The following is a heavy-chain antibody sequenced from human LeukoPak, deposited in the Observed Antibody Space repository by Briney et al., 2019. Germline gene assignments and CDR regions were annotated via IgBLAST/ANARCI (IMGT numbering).Heavy chain of an antibody. V-gene: IGHV3-13*01. Sequence: GGSLRLSCAASGFTFSSYDMHWVCQATGKGLEWVSAIGTAGDTYYPGSVKGRFTISRENAKNSLYLQMNSLRAGDTAVYYCARVGAALGYDVWGQGTTVTVSS. D-gene: IGHD6-13*01. CDR3: ARVGAALGYDV. CDR1: GFTFSSYD. J-gene: IGHJ6*02. CDR2: IGTAGDT.